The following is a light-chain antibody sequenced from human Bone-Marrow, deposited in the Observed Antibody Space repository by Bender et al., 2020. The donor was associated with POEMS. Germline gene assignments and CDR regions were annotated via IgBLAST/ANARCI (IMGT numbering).Light chain of an antibody. J-gene: IGLJ3*02. CDR2: DVT. Sequence: QSALTQPASVSGSPGQSITISCTGTTSDIGAYNFVSWYQQHPGNAPKLMIYDVTDRPSGVSNRFSGSKSGNTASLTISGLQPEDEADYYCSSYTSSTTVFGGGTKLTGL. V-gene: IGLV2-14*03. CDR3: SSYTSSTTV. CDR1: TSDIGAYNF.